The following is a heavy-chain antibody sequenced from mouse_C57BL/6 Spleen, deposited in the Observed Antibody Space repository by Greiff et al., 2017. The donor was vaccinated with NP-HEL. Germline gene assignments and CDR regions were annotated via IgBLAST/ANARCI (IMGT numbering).Heavy chain of an antibody. Sequence: QVQLQQSGAELAKPGASVKLSCKASGYTFTSYWMHWVKQRPGQGLEWIGYINPSSGYTKYNQKFKDKATLTADKSSSTAYMQLSSLTYEDSAVYYCARDYYSNLGGFAYWGQGTLVTVSA. CDR1: GYTFTSYW. CDR2: INPSSGYT. J-gene: IGHJ3*01. D-gene: IGHD2-5*01. CDR3: ARDYYSNLGGFAY. V-gene: IGHV1-7*01.